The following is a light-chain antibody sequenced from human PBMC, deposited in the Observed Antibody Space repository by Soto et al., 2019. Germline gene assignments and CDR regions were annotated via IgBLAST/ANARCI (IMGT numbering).Light chain of an antibody. CDR3: QQYGSSVLT. CDR1: QSVTSNY. CDR2: GAS. V-gene: IGKV3-20*01. Sequence: EIVLTQSPGTLSLSPGQRATLSCRASQSVTSNYLAWYQQKPGQAPRLLIYGASSRATGIPDRISGSGSGTDFTLTISRLEPEDFAVYYCQQYGSSVLTFGRGTKVENK. J-gene: IGKJ4*01.